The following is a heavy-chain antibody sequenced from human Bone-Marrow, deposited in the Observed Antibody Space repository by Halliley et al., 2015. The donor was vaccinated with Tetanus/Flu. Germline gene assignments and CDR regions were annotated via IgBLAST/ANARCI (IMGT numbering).Heavy chain of an antibody. J-gene: IGHJ4*02. CDR2: ISSTSSYM. Sequence: LVWVSSISSTSSYMYPADSVKGRFTISRDNAKNSLFLQMDSLRDEDTAVYYCTRERDLFVDYWGQGALVTVSS. CDR3: TRERDLFVDY. V-gene: IGHV3-21*01.